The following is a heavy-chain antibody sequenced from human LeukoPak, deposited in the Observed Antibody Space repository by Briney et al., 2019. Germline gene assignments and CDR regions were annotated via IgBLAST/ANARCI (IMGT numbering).Heavy chain of an antibody. D-gene: IGHD5-18*01. CDR2: ISGSGGST. Sequence: GGSLRLSCAASGFTFSSYAMSWVRQAPGKGLEWVSAISGSGGSTYYADSVKGRFTISRDNSKNTLYLQMNSLRAEDTAVYYCAKSRGYNYGNSLDHWGQGTLVTVSS. J-gene: IGHJ4*02. V-gene: IGHV3-23*01. CDR1: GFTFSSYA. CDR3: AKSRGYNYGNSLDH.